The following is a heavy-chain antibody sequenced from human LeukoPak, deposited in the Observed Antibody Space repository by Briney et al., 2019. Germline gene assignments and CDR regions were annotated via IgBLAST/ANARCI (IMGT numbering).Heavy chain of an antibody. CDR3: ARGGGLTADY. CDR2: IHHSGST. J-gene: IGHJ4*02. CDR1: GVSINSGSYY. D-gene: IGHD1-20*01. V-gene: IGHV4-30-2*01. Sequence: SETLSLTCNVSGVSINSGSYYWNWIRQPPGKGLEWIGYIHHSGSTNYSPSLKSRVTISVDRSKNQFSLNLSSVTAADTAVYYCARGGGLTADYWGQGTLVTVSS.